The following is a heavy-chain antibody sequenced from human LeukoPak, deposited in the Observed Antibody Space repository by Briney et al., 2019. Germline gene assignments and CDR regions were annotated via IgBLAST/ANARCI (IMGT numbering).Heavy chain of an antibody. CDR1: GGSLSSYY. J-gene: IGHJ4*02. CDR2: IYYSGST. Sequence: SETLSLTCTVSGGSLSSYYWSWIRQPPGKGLEWIGYIYYSGSTNYNPSLKSRVTISVDTSKNQFSLKLSSVTAADTAVYYCARDERGATSDWGQGTLVTVPS. V-gene: IGHV4-59*12. CDR3: ARDERGATSD. D-gene: IGHD1-26*01.